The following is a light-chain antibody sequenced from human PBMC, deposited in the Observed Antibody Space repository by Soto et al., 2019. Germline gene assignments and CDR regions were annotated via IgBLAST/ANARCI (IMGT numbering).Light chain of an antibody. CDR3: RQYYNWPRT. Sequence: EIGMTQSPATLSVSPGERATLSCRASENIYTNLAWYQQKPGQAPRLLFYGASTRATGLPARFSGTGSGTEFTLTINSLQAEDSAVYYCRQYYNWPRTFGQGTRLEIK. V-gene: IGKV3-15*01. J-gene: IGKJ5*01. CDR2: GAS. CDR1: ENIYTN.